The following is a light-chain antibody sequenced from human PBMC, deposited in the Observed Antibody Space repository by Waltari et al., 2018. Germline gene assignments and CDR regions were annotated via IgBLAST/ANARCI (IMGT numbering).Light chain of an antibody. CDR2: SGS. CDR3: NSRDATTNEVV. J-gene: IGLJ2*01. V-gene: IGLV3-19*01. CDR1: ILPTYT. Sequence: SSELTQDPAVSGALGQPVRTPSQGNILPTYTSPSYHQRPGQAPTLVIFSGSDRPSGIPVRISGSMSGDTASLTITGAQAEDDGYYYCNSRDATTNEVVFGGGTRLTVL.